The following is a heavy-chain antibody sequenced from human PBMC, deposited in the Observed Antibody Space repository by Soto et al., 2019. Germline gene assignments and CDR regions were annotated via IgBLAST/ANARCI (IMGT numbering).Heavy chain of an antibody. CDR2: IYYSGST. V-gene: IGHV4-30-4*01. CDR3: TRATIFGVVIFDY. J-gene: IGHJ4*02. Sequence: QVQLQESGPGLVKPSQTLSLTCTVSGGSISSGDYYWSWIRQPPGKGLEWIGYIYYSGSTYYNPSLKSRVTISVDTSKNQFSLKLSSVTAADTAVYYCTRATIFGVVIFDYWGQGTLVTVSS. D-gene: IGHD3-3*01. CDR1: GGSISSGDYY.